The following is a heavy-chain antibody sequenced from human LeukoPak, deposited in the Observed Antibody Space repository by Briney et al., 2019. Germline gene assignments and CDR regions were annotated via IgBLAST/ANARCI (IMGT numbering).Heavy chain of an antibody. CDR3: AREGYGDYGWFDP. CDR2: ISAYNGNT. J-gene: IGHJ5*02. CDR1: GYTFTTYG. D-gene: IGHD4-17*01. Sequence: ASVRVSCRASGYTFTTYGMTGGRQAPGQGREGVGWISAYNGNTNYAQKFQGRITITTDISTSTAYMELKSLKSDDTAVYYCAREGYGDYGWFDPWGQGTLVTVSS. V-gene: IGHV1-18*01.